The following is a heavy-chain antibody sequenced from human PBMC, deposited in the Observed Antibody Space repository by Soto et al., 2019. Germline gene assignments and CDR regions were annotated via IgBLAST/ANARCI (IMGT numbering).Heavy chain of an antibody. CDR3: ARGSPYDFWSGYGMIAFDI. D-gene: IGHD3-3*01. J-gene: IGHJ3*02. Sequence: QVQLQQWGAGLLKPSETLSLTCAVYGGSFSGYYWSWIRQPPGKGLEWIGEINHSGSTNYNPSLKSRATISVDTSKNQCALKLSSVTAADTAVYYCARGSPYDFWSGYGMIAFDIWGQGTMVTVSS. CDR2: INHSGST. V-gene: IGHV4-34*01. CDR1: GGSFSGYY.